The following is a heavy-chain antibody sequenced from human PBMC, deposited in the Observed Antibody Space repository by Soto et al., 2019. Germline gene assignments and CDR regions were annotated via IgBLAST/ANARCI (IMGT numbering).Heavy chain of an antibody. D-gene: IGHD6-13*01. J-gene: IGHJ6*02. CDR3: ARIASARRGWDV. CDR2: IKQDGSEK. V-gene: IGHV3-7*01. CDR1: GFTFSSYW. Sequence: EVQLVESGGGLVQPGGSLRLSCAASGFTFSSYWMSWVRQAPVKGLEWVGNIKQDGSEKNYVDFVEGRFTISRDNAENSLYLQMNSLRAEDTAVYYCARIASARRGWDVWGQGTTVVVSS.